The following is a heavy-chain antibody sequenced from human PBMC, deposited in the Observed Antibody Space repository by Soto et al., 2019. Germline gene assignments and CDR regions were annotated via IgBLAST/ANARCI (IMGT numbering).Heavy chain of an antibody. Sequence: PAETLSLTCTVSGGSISSGDYYWSWIRQPPGKGLEWIGYIYYSGSTYYNPSLKSRVTISVDTSKNQFSLKLSSVTAADTAVYYCASGGSYYYYGMDVWGQGTTVTVSS. CDR1: GGSISSGDYY. CDR2: IYYSGST. V-gene: IGHV4-30-4*01. J-gene: IGHJ6*02. D-gene: IGHD2-15*01. CDR3: ASGGSYYYYGMDV.